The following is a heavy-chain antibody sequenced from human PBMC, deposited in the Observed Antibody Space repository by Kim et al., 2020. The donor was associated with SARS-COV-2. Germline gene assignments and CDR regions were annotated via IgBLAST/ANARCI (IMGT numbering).Heavy chain of an antibody. Sequence: ASVKVSCKASGYTFTSYAMHWVRQAPGQRLEWMGWINAGNGNTKYSQKFQGRVTITRDTSASTAYMELSSLRSEDTAVYYCATDLGIMITFGXVIXRGHHYXXXXVWGQGXTVXVSS. CDR1: GYTFTSYA. J-gene: IGHJ6*02. D-gene: IGHD3-16*02. CDR3: ATDLGIMITFGXVIXRGHHYXXXXV. V-gene: IGHV1-3*01. CDR2: INAGNGNT.